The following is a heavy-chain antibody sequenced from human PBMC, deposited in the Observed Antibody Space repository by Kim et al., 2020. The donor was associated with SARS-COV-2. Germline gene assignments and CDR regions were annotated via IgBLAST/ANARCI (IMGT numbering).Heavy chain of an antibody. V-gene: IGHV6-1*01. J-gene: IGHJ4*02. Sequence: AVAVKSRITINPDTSKNQFSLQLNSVTPEDTAVYYCARTGMIAAADTFDYWGQGTLVTVSS. D-gene: IGHD6-13*01. CDR3: ARTGMIAAADTFDY.